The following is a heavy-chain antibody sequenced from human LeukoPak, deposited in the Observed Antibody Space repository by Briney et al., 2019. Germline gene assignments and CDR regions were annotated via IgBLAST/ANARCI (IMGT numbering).Heavy chain of an antibody. D-gene: IGHD6-13*01. CDR2: IYYSGGT. Sequence: SETLSLTCTVSGGSTSSSSNYWGWIRQPPGKGLEWIGSIYYSGGTYYNPSLKSRLTISVDTSTNQFSLKLSSVTAADTAVYYCARSGYSSSWYLDYWGQGTLVTVSS. CDR1: GGSTSSSSNY. V-gene: IGHV4-39*01. J-gene: IGHJ4*02. CDR3: ARSGYSSSWYLDY.